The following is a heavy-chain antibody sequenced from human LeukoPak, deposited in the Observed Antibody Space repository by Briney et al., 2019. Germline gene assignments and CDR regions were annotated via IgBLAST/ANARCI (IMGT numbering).Heavy chain of an antibody. Sequence: PGRSLRLSCAASGFTFSSYGMHWVRQAPGKGLEWVAVISYDGSNKYYADSVKGRFTISRDNSKNTLYLQMDSLRAEDTAVYYCAKDRGSGWSKYFDYWGQGTLVTVSS. CDR1: GFTFSSYG. J-gene: IGHJ4*02. CDR3: AKDRGSGWSKYFDY. V-gene: IGHV3-30*18. CDR2: ISYDGSNK. D-gene: IGHD6-19*01.